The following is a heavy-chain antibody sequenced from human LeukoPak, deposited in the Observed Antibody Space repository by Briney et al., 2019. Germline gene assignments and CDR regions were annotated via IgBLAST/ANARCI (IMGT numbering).Heavy chain of an antibody. V-gene: IGHV3-7*03. CDR2: IKQDGREE. CDR3: ARNENSGWGYFDY. CDR1: GFTFNKYW. Sequence: GGSLRLSCAASGFTFNKYWMSWVRQSPGKGLEWVANIKQDGREEYYLDSVKGRFTISRDNAKSSLYLQMTSLGTEDTAVYYCARNENSGWGYFDYWGQGTLVTVSS. J-gene: IGHJ4*02. D-gene: IGHD5-12*01.